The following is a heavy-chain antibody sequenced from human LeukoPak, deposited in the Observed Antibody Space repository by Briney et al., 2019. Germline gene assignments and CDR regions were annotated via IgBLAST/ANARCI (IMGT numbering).Heavy chain of an antibody. CDR1: GGSISSYD. D-gene: IGHD5-18*01. J-gene: IGHJ6*03. CDR3: ARERGYSYGYNYYYMDV. V-gene: IGHV4-4*07. CDR2: IYTGGST. Sequence: SETLSLTCTVSGGSISSYDWSWIRQPAGKGLEWIGRIYTGGSTNYNPSIKSRVNMSVDTYKNQFSLKLSSVTAADTAVYYCARERGYSYGYNYYYMDVWGKGTTVTVSS.